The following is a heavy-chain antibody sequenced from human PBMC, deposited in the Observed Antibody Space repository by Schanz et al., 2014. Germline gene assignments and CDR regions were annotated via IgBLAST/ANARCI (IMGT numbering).Heavy chain of an antibody. V-gene: IGHV1-69*04. D-gene: IGHD6-13*01. Sequence: QVQLVQSGAEVKKPGASVRVSCKVSGYAFTTYGISWVRQAPGQGLEWMGKIIPVLNIATYAQRFQGRVTMTRDTSTSTVYMELSSLRAEDTAVYYCDRDGVDAAAEGNYWGQGTLVTVSS. J-gene: IGHJ4*02. CDR2: IIPVLNIA. CDR3: DRDGVDAAAEGNY. CDR1: GYAFTTYG.